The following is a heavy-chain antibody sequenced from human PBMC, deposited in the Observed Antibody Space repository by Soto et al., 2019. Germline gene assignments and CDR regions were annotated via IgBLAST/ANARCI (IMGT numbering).Heavy chain of an antibody. D-gene: IGHD3-3*01. V-gene: IGHV4-61*01. CDR2: IYYSGST. CDR3: ARANYDFWSGYQSRFDY. J-gene: IGHJ4*02. CDR1: GGSVSSGSYY. Sequence: ASETLSLTCTVSGGSVSSGSYYWSWIRQPPGKGLEWIGYIYYSGSTNYNPSLKSRVTISVDTSKNQFSLKLSSVTAADTAVYYCARANYDFWSGYQSRFDYWGQGTLVTVSS.